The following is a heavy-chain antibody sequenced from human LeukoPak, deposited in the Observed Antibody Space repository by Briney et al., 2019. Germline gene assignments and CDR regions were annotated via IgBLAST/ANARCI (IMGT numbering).Heavy chain of an antibody. J-gene: IGHJ6*03. CDR1: GYSFTSYL. CDR3: ARQRIVIVPAASYYYYYYMDV. CDR2: IYPGDSDT. V-gene: IGHV5-51*01. D-gene: IGHD2-2*01. Sequence: GGSLEIPLQGPGYSFTSYLIGWVRPIPGKGLEWVGIIYPGDSDTRYSPSFQGQVTISADKSISTDYLQWRSLKASDTAMYYCARQRIVIVPAASYYYYYYMDVWGKGTTVTVSS.